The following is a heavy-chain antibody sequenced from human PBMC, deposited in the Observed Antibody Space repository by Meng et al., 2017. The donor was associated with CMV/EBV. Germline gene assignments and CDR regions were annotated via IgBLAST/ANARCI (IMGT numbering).Heavy chain of an antibody. J-gene: IGHJ4*02. CDR1: GGTFSNFA. D-gene: IGHD1-26*01. Sequence: QAQLVQAAAEVKKPGSSVKVSCKTSGGTFSNFAISWVRQAPGEGLEWMGGIIPVFETANYAERFQDRVTITADDSTTTAYMELSSLRADDTALYFCARGGDSWYSDYWGQGTLVTVSS. V-gene: IGHV1-69*12. CDR2: IIPVFETA. CDR3: ARGGDSWYSDY.